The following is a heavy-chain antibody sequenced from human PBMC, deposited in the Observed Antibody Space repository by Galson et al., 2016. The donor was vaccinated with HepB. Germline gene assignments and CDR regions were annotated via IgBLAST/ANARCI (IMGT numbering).Heavy chain of an antibody. J-gene: IGHJ4*02. CDR1: GFSLTTPGVG. CDR3: AHRRTSADYGSGKDHYFDY. Sequence: PALVKPTQTLTLTCTFSGFSLTTPGVGVGWIRQPPGKTLEWLAHIYWDGDERYSPSLKSRLTITKDTSKNRVVLTLTNMDPVDTATYYCAHRRTSADYGSGKDHYFDYWGQGTLVTVSS. V-gene: IGHV2-5*02. CDR2: IYWDGDE. D-gene: IGHD3-10*01.